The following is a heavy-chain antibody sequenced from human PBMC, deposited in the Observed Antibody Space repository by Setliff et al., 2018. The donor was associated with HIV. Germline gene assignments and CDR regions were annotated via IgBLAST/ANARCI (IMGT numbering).Heavy chain of an antibody. CDR1: GFTFGSYA. D-gene: IGHD1-1*01. Sequence: GGSLRLSCAASGFTFGSYAMSWVRQAPGKGLEWVSSLSGGGISTYYADSVKGRFTISRHNAKNSLYLQMNSLRAEDTAVYYCAREWAARYTDNWYEGGQDHYYYYMDVWGRGTTVTVSS. CDR2: LSGGGIST. CDR3: AREWAARYTDNWYEGGQDHYYYYMDV. J-gene: IGHJ6*03. V-gene: IGHV3-23*01.